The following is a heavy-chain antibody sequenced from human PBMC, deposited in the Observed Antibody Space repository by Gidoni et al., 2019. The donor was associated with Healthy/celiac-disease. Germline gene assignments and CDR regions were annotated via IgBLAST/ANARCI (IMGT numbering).Heavy chain of an antibody. Sequence: EVQLVESGGGLVQPGGSLRLSCVASGFTFSTYSMNWVRQAPGKGLEWVSYISSSSSTIYYADSVKGRLIISRDNAKNSLYLQMNSLRAEDTAVYYCARDGQEYSTYNWFDPWGQGTLVTVSS. D-gene: IGHD6-6*01. CDR2: ISSSSSTI. V-gene: IGHV3-48*01. CDR3: ARDGQEYSTYNWFDP. J-gene: IGHJ5*02. CDR1: GFTFSTYS.